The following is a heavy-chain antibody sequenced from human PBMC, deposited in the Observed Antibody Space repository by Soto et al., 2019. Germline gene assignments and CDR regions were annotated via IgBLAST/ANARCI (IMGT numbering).Heavy chain of an antibody. J-gene: IGHJ3*02. D-gene: IGHD5-18*01. Sequence: GGSLRLSCAASGFTFSSYGMHWVRQAPGKGLEWVAVIWYDGSNKYYADSVKGRFTISRDNSKNTLYLQMNSLRAEDTAVYYCARESSTAMVNGAFDIWGQGTMVTVSS. V-gene: IGHV3-33*01. CDR3: ARESSTAMVNGAFDI. CDR1: GFTFSSYG. CDR2: IWYDGSNK.